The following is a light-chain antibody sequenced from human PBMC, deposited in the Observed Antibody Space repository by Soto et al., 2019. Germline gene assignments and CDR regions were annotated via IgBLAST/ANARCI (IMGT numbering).Light chain of an antibody. CDR2: DAS. J-gene: IGKJ5*01. CDR1: QSVSSN. CDR3: QQYKNWPLIT. V-gene: IGKV3-15*01. Sequence: EIVMTQSPDTRSMSAGARATLSCGASQSVSSNLAWYQQKPGQAPRLXIYDASTRATGLPARFSGSGSGTEFTLTVSSLQSEDFAVYYCQQYKNWPLITLGQGTRLEI.